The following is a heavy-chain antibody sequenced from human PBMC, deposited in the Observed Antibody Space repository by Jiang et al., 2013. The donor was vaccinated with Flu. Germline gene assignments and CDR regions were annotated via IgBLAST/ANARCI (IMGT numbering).Heavy chain of an antibody. CDR3: ARFDSGWSSAY. J-gene: IGHJ4*02. CDR2: IDPADSYT. Sequence: GAEVKKPGESLRISCKGSGYSFTNYWITWVRQMPGKGLEWMGRIDPADSYTYYSPSFQGHVTISADKSISTAYLQWSTLKASDTGMYYCARFDSGWSSAYWGQGTLVTVSS. D-gene: IGHD6-19*01. CDR1: GYSFTNYW. V-gene: IGHV5-10-1*01.